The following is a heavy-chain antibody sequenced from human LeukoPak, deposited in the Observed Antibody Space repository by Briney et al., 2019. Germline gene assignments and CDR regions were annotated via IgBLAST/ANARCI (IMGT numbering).Heavy chain of an antibody. CDR2: IYYSGSGGT. J-gene: IGHJ4*02. D-gene: IGHD6-19*01. V-gene: IGHV4-59*08. Sequence: PSETLSLTCTVSGGSISPYYWSWIRQPPGKGLEWIGYIYYSGSGGTNHNPSLKSRVTISVDTSKNQFSLSLSSVTAADTAVYYCARHAVYAGSGWSFDYWGQGTLVTVSS. CDR1: GGSISPYY. CDR3: ARHAVYAGSGWSFDY.